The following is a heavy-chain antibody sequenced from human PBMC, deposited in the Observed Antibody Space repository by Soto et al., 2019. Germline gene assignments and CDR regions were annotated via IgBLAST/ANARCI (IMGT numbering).Heavy chain of an antibody. CDR3: ARHNYGSGSTYFDY. J-gene: IGHJ4*02. D-gene: IGHD3-10*01. CDR1: GGSFSGYS. V-gene: IGHV4-34*01. CDR2: INHTGST. Sequence: SETLSLTCAVYGGSFSGYSWTWIRQPPGTGLEWIGEINHTGSTNYNPSLKSRVTISVDTSKNQFSLKLTSVTAADTAVYYCARHNYGSGSTYFDYWGQGTLVTAPQ.